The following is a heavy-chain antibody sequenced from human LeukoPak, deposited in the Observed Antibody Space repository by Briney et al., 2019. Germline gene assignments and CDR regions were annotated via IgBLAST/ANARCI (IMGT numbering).Heavy chain of an antibody. CDR3: ARDFGSSYFDY. J-gene: IGHJ4*02. D-gene: IGHD3-3*01. Sequence: GGSLRLSCAASGFTVSGNYMSWVRQAPGKGLEWVSVIYSCGSTYYADSVKGRFTISRDNSKNTLYLQMNSLRAEDTAVYYCARDFGSSYFDYWGQGTLVTVSS. V-gene: IGHV3-66*01. CDR1: GFTVSGNY. CDR2: IYSCGST.